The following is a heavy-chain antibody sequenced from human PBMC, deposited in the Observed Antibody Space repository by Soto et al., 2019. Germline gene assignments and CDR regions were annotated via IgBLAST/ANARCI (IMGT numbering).Heavy chain of an antibody. CDR2: INHSGST. CDR3: ARLMRGKPFDY. D-gene: IGHD2-8*01. V-gene: IGHV4-34*01. J-gene: IGHJ4*02. CDR1: GGSFSGYY. Sequence: SETLSLTCAVYGGSFSGYYWSWIRQPPGKGLEWIGEINHSGSTNYNPSLKSRVTISVDTSKNQFSLKLSSVTAADTAVYYCARLMRGKPFDYWGQGTLVTVSS.